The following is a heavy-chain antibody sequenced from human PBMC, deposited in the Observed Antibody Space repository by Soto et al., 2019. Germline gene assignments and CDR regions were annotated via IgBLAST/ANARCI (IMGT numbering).Heavy chain of an antibody. CDR1: GFTFTSSA. CDR3: AATTPTYYYYGMDV. D-gene: IGHD4-4*01. CDR2: IVVGSGNT. Sequence: SVKVSCKASGFTFTSSAVQWVRQTRGQRLEWIGWIVVGSGNTNYAQKFQERVTITRDMSTGTAYMELSSLRSEDTAVYYCAATTPTYYYYGMDVWGQGTTVTVSS. V-gene: IGHV1-58*01. J-gene: IGHJ6*02.